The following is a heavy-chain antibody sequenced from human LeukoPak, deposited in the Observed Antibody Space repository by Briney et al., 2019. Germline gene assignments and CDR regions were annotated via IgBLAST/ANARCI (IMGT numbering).Heavy chain of an antibody. V-gene: IGHV3-72*01. CDR2: IRNKANSYTT. CDR1: GFTFSDHY. D-gene: IGHD2/OR15-2a*01. CDR3: ARGRGYYETDFDY. J-gene: IGHJ4*02. Sequence: PGGSLRLSCAASGFTFSDHYMDWVRQAPGKGLEWVGRIRNKANSYTTEYAASVKGRFAISRDDSKKSLYLRMNNPKSEDTAVYYCARGRGYYETDFDYWGQGALVTVSS.